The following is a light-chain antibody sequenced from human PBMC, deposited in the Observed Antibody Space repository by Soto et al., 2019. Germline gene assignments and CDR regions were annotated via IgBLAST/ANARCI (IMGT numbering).Light chain of an antibody. CDR1: QSVSNSY. CDR2: GAS. Sequence: EIVLTQSPATLSLSPGERATLSCRASQSVSNSYLAWYQQKPGQAPRLLIFGASSRATGIPARFSGSGSGTEFNLTISSLQSEDFAVYFCQQYDDWLRLTFGGGTKVDI. J-gene: IGKJ4*01. V-gene: IGKV3D-7*01. CDR3: QQYDDWLRLT.